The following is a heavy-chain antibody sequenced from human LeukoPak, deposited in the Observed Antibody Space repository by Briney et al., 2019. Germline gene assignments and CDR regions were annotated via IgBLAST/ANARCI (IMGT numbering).Heavy chain of an antibody. CDR1: GFTFSSYS. D-gene: IGHD1-26*01. CDR3: ARVRLGATPYYFDY. Sequence: GGSLRLSCAASGFTFSSYSMNWVRHAPGKGLEWVSYISSSSSTIYYADSVKGRFTISRDNAKNSLYLQMNSLRAEDTAVYYCARVRLGATPYYFDYWGQGTLVTVSS. V-gene: IGHV3-48*01. CDR2: ISSSSSTI. J-gene: IGHJ4*02.